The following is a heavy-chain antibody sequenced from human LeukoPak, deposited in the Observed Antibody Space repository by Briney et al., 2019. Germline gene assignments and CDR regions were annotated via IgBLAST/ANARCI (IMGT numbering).Heavy chain of an antibody. CDR2: ISYDGSNK. D-gene: IGHD6-13*01. CDR1: GFTFSSYG. J-gene: IGHJ4*02. V-gene: IGHV3-30*03. Sequence: GRSLRLSCAASGFTFSSYGMHWVRQAPGKGLEWVAVISYDGSNKYYADSVKGRFTISRDNSKNTPYLQMNSLRAEDTAVYYCHSSSWALYWGQGTLVTVSS. CDR3: HSSSWALY.